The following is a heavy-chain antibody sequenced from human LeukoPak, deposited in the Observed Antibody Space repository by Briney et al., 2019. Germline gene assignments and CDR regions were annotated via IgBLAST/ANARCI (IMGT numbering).Heavy chain of an antibody. D-gene: IGHD3-10*01. CDR1: GYTFTSYG. J-gene: IGHJ5*02. Sequence: ASVKVPCKASGYTFTSYGISWVRQAPGQGLEWMGWISAYNGNTNYAQKLQGRVTMTTDTSTSTAYMELRSLRSDDTAVYYCARDGYGSGSYLWWFDPWGQGTLVTVSS. CDR3: ARDGYGSGSYLWWFDP. CDR2: ISAYNGNT. V-gene: IGHV1-18*04.